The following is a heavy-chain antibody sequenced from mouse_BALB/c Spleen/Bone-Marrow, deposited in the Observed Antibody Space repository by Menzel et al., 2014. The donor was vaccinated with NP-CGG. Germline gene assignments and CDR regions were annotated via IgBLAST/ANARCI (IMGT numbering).Heavy chain of an antibody. V-gene: IGHV5-17*02. CDR1: GFTFSSFG. CDR2: ISSGSSTI. D-gene: IGHD2-4*01. Sequence: EVHLVESGGGLVQTGGSRKLSCAASGFTFSSFGMHWVRQAPEKGLEWVAYISSGSSTIYYADTVKGRFTISRDNPKNTLFLQMTSLRSEDTAMYYCARGYDYGFAYWGQGTLVSVSA. J-gene: IGHJ3*01. CDR3: ARGYDYGFAY.